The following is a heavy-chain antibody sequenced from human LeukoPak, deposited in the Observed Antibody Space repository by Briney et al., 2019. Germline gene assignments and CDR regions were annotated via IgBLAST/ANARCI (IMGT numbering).Heavy chain of an antibody. CDR2: IYYSGST. V-gene: IGHV4-39*01. CDR3: ARELPYYYYGMDV. Sequence: SETLSLTCTVSGGSISSSSYYWGWIRQPPGKGLEWIGSIYYSGSTYYNPSLKSRVTISVDTSKNQFSLKLSSVTAADTAVYYCARELPYYYYGMDVWGQGTTVTVSS. J-gene: IGHJ6*02. CDR1: GGSISSSSYY. D-gene: IGHD1-26*01.